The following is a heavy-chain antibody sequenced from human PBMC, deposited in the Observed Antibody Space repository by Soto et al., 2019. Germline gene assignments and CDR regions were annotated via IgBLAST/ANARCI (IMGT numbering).Heavy chain of an antibody. CDR3: AKEGLGPYYYGMDV. Sequence: PGGSLRLSCAASGFTFSSYGMHWVRQAPGKGLEWVAVISYDGSNKYYADSVKGRFTISRDNSKNTLYLQMNSLRAEDTAVYYCAKEGLGPYYYGMDVWGQGTTVTVSS. V-gene: IGHV3-30*18. CDR2: ISYDGSNK. D-gene: IGHD3-9*01. CDR1: GFTFSSYG. J-gene: IGHJ6*02.